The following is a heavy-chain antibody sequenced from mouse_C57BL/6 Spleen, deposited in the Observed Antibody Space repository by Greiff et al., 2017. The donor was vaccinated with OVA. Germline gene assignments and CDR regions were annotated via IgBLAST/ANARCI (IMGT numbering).Heavy chain of an antibody. D-gene: IGHD2-10*01. CDR2: IDPSDSET. J-gene: IGHJ1*03. Sequence: QVQLQQPGAELVRPGSSVKLSCKASGYTFTSYWMHWVKQRPIQGLEWIGNIDPSDSETHYTQKFKDKATLTVDKSSSTAYMQLSSLTSEDSAVYYCARPRAYYGNFYWYFDVWGTGTTVTVSS. V-gene: IGHV1-52*01. CDR3: ARPRAYYGNFYWYFDV. CDR1: GYTFTSYW.